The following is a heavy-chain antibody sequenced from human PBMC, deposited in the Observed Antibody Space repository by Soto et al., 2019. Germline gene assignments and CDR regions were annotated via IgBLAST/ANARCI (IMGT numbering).Heavy chain of an antibody. CDR3: VKGTNSRLYYFDS. CDR1: GFTFDDYA. J-gene: IGHJ4*02. CDR2: ISWNSGSI. Sequence: GGSLRLPCAGTGFTFDDYAMHWVRQGPGEGLEWVSGISWNSGSIGYADSVKGRFTISRDNAKNSLYLQMNSLRAEDTALYYCVKGTNSRLYYFDSWGQGTLVTVSS. D-gene: IGHD3-22*01. V-gene: IGHV3-9*01.